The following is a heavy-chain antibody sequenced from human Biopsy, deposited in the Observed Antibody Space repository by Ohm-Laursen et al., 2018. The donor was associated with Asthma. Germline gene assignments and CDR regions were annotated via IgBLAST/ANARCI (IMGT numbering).Heavy chain of an antibody. V-gene: IGHV4-59*01. CDR2: VFYGGAT. Sequence: SETLSLTWTVSGDSISSYHWSWIRQPPGKGLEWIGYVFYGGATNYNPSLKSRVTISVDTSKNQFFLRLSSATAADTAVYYCARGVVYGGDSYAEYFQHWGQGTLVTVSS. CDR3: ARGVVYGGDSYAEYFQH. D-gene: IGHD4-23*01. J-gene: IGHJ1*01. CDR1: GDSISSYH.